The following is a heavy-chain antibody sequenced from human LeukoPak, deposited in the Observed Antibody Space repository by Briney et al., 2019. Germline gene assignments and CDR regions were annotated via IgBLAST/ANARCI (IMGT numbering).Heavy chain of an antibody. J-gene: IGHJ4*02. V-gene: IGHV1-8*01. CDR2: MNPNSGNT. Sequence: ASVKVSCKASGYTFTSYDINWVRQATGQGLEWMGWMNPNSGNTGYAQKFQGRVTMTRNTSISTAYMELSSLRSEDTAVYYCAREAGGVDYDKDPVNFDYWGQGTLVTVSS. D-gene: IGHD3-9*01. CDR1: GYTFTSYD. CDR3: AREAGGVDYDKDPVNFDY.